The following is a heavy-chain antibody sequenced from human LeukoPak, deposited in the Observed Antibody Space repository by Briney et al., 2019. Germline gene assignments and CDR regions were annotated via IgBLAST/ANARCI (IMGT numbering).Heavy chain of an antibody. Sequence: GGSLRLSCAASGFIFSGSAMHCVRQASGKGLEWVGHIRSKPNNYATAYAASVKGRFTISSDDSKNTAYLQMNSLKTEDTAIYYCTRLDYGDLYYYGMDVWGQGTTVTVSS. J-gene: IGHJ6*02. V-gene: IGHV3-73*01. CDR1: GFIFSGSA. CDR3: TRLDYGDLYYYGMDV. CDR2: IRSKPNNYAT. D-gene: IGHD4-17*01.